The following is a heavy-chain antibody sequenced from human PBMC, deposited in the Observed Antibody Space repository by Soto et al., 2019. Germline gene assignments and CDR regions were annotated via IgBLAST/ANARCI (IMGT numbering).Heavy chain of an antibody. J-gene: IGHJ4*02. CDR1: GFTFSSYG. D-gene: IGHD3-10*01. CDR3: ATGYTYYYGSGTLVY. CDR2: ISYDGSNK. V-gene: IGHV3-30*03. Sequence: SLRLSCAASGFTFSSYGMHWVRQAPGKGLEWVAVISYDGSNKYYADSVKGRFTISRDNSKNTLYLQMNSLRAEDTAVYYCATGYTYYYGSGTLVYWGQGTLVTVSS.